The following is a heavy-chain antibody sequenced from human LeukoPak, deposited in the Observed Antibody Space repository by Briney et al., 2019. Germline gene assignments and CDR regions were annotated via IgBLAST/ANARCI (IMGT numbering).Heavy chain of an antibody. CDR2: ISGSGVST. CDR3: AKDPTVGPTNYFGY. CDR1: GFTFSSYA. Sequence: GGSLRLSCAASGFTFSSYAMSWVRQAPGKGLEWVSAISGSGVSTYSADSVKGRFTTSRDNSENTVYLQMNSLRAEDTAMYYCAKDPTVGPTNYFGYWGQGTLVTVSS. D-gene: IGHD1-26*01. J-gene: IGHJ4*02. V-gene: IGHV3-23*01.